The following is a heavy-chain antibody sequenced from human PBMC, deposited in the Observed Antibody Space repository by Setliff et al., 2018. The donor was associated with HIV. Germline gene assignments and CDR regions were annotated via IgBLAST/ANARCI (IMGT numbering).Heavy chain of an antibody. Sequence: PSETLSLTCSVSGGSVNSYHWSWIRQPPGKGLEWIGYIYKSGTTNYSPSLKSRVTISAGPSKNQFSLKLTSVTAADTAVYYCARRGDYGGMGYWGLGTLVTVSS. CDR2: IYKSGTT. CDR1: GGSVNSYH. V-gene: IGHV4-59*08. D-gene: IGHD4-17*01. CDR3: ARRGDYGGMGY. J-gene: IGHJ4*02.